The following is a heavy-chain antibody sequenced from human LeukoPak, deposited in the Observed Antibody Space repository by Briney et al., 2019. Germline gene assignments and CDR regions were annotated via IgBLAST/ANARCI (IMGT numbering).Heavy chain of an antibody. CDR3: ARGANWFDP. J-gene: IGHJ5*02. CDR2: IYYSGST. Sequence: SETLSLTCTVSGGSISSSSYYWGWIRQPPGKGLEWIGSIYYSGSTYYNPSLKSRVTISIDTSKNQFSLKLSSVTAADTAVYYCARGANWFDPWGQGTLVTVSS. CDR1: GGSISSSSYY. V-gene: IGHV4-39*07.